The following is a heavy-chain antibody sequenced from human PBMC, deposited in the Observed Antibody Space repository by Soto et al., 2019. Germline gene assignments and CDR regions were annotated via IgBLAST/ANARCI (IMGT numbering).Heavy chain of an antibody. Sequence: QVQLVQSGPEVKKPGASVTVSCKASGYSFSGYFLHRVRQAPGQGLEWMGRINPNSGESDYAQKFLGWVSMTRDTSINTAYMELRSLKSDDTAVYFCARGNAYIFGSDYWGQGTRVTVSS. CDR2: INPNSGES. CDR1: GYSFSGYF. CDR3: ARGNAYIFGSDY. D-gene: IGHD5-18*01. V-gene: IGHV1-2*04. J-gene: IGHJ4*02.